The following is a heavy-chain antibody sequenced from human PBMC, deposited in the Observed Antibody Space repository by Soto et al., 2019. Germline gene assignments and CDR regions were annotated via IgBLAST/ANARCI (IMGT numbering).Heavy chain of an antibody. CDR1: GFTFSNAW. D-gene: IGHD6-13*01. CDR2: IKSKTDGGTT. Sequence: PGGSLRLSCAASGFTFSNAWMSWVRQAPGKGLEWVGRIKSKTDGGTTDYAAPVKGRFTISRDDSKNTLYLQMNSLRAEDTAVYYCAKDEAAAGYAFDIWGQGTMVTVSS. J-gene: IGHJ3*02. V-gene: IGHV3-15*01. CDR3: AKDEAAAGYAFDI.